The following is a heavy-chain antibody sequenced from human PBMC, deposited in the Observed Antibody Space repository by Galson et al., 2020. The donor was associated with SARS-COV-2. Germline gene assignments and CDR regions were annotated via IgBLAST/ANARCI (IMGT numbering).Heavy chain of an antibody. CDR1: GFTFSSYW. Sequence: GGSLRLSCAASGFTFSSYWMSWVRQAPGKGLEWVANIKQDGSEKYYVDSVKGRFTISRDNAKNSLYLQMNSLRAEDTAVYYCAREPLSYYYDSSGYYYEYYFDYWGQGQWSPSLQ. V-gene: IGHV3-7*01. J-gene: IGHJ4*02. CDR3: AREPLSYYYDSSGYYYEYYFDY. D-gene: IGHD3-22*01. CDR2: IKQDGSEK.